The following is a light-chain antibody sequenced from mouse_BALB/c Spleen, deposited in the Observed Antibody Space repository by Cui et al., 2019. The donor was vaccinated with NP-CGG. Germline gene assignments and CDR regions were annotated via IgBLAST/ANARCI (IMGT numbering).Light chain of an antibody. CDR1: TGAVTTSNY. V-gene: IGLV1*01. Sequence: QAVVTQESALTTSPGETVTLTCRSSTGAVTTSNYANWVQEKPDHLFTGLIGGTNNRAPGVPARFSGSLIGDKAALTITGAQTEDEAMYCCALWYSNHWVFGGGTKLTVL. CDR3: ALWYSNHWV. CDR2: GTN. J-gene: IGLJ1*01.